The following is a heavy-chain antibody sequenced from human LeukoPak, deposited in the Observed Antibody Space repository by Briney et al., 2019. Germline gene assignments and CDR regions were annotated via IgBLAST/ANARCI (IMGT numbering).Heavy chain of an antibody. CDR2: ITGSGTSA. Sequence: GGSLRLSCAASGFSFSTYAMTWVRQSPGKGLEWVSSITGSGTSAYYAESVKGRFTISKDNSRSTLYLQMNSLRAEDTALYFCAKDHEELCGPDYWGQGALVAVSS. CDR3: AKDHEELCGPDY. CDR1: GFSFSTYA. V-gene: IGHV3-23*01. J-gene: IGHJ4*02. D-gene: IGHD1-7*01.